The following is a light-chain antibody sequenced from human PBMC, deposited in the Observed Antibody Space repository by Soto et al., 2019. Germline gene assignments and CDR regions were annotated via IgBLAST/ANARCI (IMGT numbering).Light chain of an antibody. Sequence: QSVLTQPAAVSGSPGQSITISCTGTSSDVGGYNYVSWYQQHPGKAPKLMIYDVSNRPSGVSNRFSGSKSGNTASLTISGLQAEDEADYYCSSYTSSSTYVFGPVTKVTVL. CDR2: DVS. CDR1: SSDVGGYNY. CDR3: SSYTSSSTYV. J-gene: IGLJ1*01. V-gene: IGLV2-14*01.